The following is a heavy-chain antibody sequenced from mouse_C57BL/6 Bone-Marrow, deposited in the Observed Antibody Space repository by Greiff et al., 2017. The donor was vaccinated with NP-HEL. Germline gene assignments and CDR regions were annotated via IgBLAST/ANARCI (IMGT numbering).Heavy chain of an antibody. CDR2: ILPSIGRT. V-gene: IGHV15-2*01. Sequence: QVQLKESGSELRSPGSSVKLSCKDFDSEVFPIAYMSWVRQKPGHGFEWIGGILPSIGRTIYGEKFEDKATLDADTLSNTAYLELNSLTSEDSAIYYCARGDGTRVGYFDVWGTGTTVTVSS. CDR3: ARGDGTRVGYFDV. CDR1: DSEVFPIAY. J-gene: IGHJ1*03. D-gene: IGHD4-1*01.